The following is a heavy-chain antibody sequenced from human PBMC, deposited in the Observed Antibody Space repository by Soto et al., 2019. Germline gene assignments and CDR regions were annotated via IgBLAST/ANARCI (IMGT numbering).Heavy chain of an antibody. CDR2: ISAYNGNT. CDR3: ARDRYCSGGSCLLNYYYGMDV. V-gene: IGHV1-18*01. J-gene: IGHJ6*02. Sequence: ASVKVSCKASGYTFTSCGISWVRQAPGQELEWMGWISAYNGNTNYAQKLQGRVTMTTDTSTSTAYMELRSLRSDDTAVYYCARDRYCSGGSCLLNYYYGMDVWGQGTTVTVSS. D-gene: IGHD2-15*01. CDR1: GYTFTSCG.